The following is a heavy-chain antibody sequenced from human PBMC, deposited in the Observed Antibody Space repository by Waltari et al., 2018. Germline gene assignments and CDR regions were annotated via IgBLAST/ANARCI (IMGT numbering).Heavy chain of an antibody. J-gene: IGHJ6*03. CDR1: GGSISSYY. D-gene: IGHD2-15*01. V-gene: IGHV4-59*01. Sequence: QVQLQESGPGLVKPSETLSLTCTVSGGSISSYYWSWIRQPPGKGLGWIGYIYYSGSTNYNPSLKSRVTISVDTSKNQFSLKLSSVTAADTAVYYCARGPLCSGGSCYGYYYYYMDVWGKGTTVTVSS. CDR2: IYYSGST. CDR3: ARGPLCSGGSCYGYYYYYMDV.